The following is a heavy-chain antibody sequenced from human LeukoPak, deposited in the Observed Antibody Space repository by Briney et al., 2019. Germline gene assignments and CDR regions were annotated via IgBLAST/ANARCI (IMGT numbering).Heavy chain of an antibody. V-gene: IGHV3-21*06. J-gene: IGHJ4*02. CDR2: AASSSSHI. D-gene: IGHD2-2*01. Sequence: GGSLRLSCAASGFTFRSYSLTWVRQAPGKGLEWVSSAASSSSHIYYADSVKGRFTISRDNGKNSLYLQMNSLRAEDTAVYYCARGQDIVDVPIAGFDYWGQGVLVTVSP. CDR3: ARGQDIVDVPIAGFDY. CDR1: GFTFRSYS.